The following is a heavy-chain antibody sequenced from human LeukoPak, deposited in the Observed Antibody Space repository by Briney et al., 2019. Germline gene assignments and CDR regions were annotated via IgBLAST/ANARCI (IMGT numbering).Heavy chain of an antibody. D-gene: IGHD3-22*01. J-gene: IGHJ4*02. CDR3: NYYYDSSGYYFDY. Sequence: SVKVSCKASGGTFSSYASSWVRQAPGQGIEWMGGIIPIFGTANYAQKFQGRVTITADESTSTAYMELSSLRSEDTAVYYCNYYYDSSGYYFDYWGQGTLVTVSS. V-gene: IGHV1-69*13. CDR2: IIPIFGTA. CDR1: GGTFSSYA.